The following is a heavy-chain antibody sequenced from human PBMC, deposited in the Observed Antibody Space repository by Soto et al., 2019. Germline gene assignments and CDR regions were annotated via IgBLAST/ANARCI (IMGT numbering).Heavy chain of an antibody. D-gene: IGHD1-1*01. CDR1: GGSFSGYY. CDR2: INHSGST. V-gene: IGHV4-34*01. Sequence: SETLSLTCAVYGGSFSGYYWSWIRQPPGKGLEWIGEINHSGSTNYNPSLKSRVTISVDTSKNQFSLKLSSVTAADTAVYYCARRGTAWTKYYYYYGMDVWGQGTTVTVSS. CDR3: ARRGTAWTKYYYYYGMDV. J-gene: IGHJ6*02.